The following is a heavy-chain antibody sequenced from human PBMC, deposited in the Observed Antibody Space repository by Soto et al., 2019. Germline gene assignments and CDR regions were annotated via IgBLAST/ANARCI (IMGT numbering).Heavy chain of an antibody. CDR2: IIPIFGSA. V-gene: IGHV1-69*06. CDR3: ARSAYYGSGLSRYYYYDGIDV. J-gene: IGHJ6*02. Sequence: QVQLVQSGAEVKNPGSSVKVSCKASGGTFSSYAISWVRQAPGQGLEWMGGIIPIFGSANYAQKFQGRLTITADKSTRTDDMELSSLRSEDTGVYYCARSAYYGSGLSRYYYYDGIDVWGQGTTVTLSS. CDR1: GGTFSSYA. D-gene: IGHD3-10*01.